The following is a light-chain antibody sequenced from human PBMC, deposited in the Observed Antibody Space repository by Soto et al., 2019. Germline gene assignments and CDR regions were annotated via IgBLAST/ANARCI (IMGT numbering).Light chain of an antibody. Sequence: QSVLTQPASVSGSPGQSITISCTGTSSDVGSYNLVSWYQQHPGKAPKPMIYEVSKRPSGVSNRFSGSKSGNTASLTISGLQAEDEADYYCCSYSGSIPYVFGTGTKVTV. J-gene: IGLJ1*01. CDR2: EVS. CDR1: SSDVGSYNL. V-gene: IGLV2-23*02. CDR3: CSYSGSIPYV.